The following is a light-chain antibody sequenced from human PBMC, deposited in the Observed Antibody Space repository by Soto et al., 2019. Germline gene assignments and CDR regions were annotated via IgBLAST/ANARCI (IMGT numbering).Light chain of an antibody. CDR2: DVS. Sequence: QSVLTQPASVSGSPGQSITISCTGTSSDVGRYNYVSWHQQHPGKAPKLLIFDVSNRPSGVSDRFSGSKSGSTASLTISGLQAEDEADYYCTSYTTGTTWVFGGGTKLTVL. CDR1: SSDVGRYNY. V-gene: IGLV2-14*03. J-gene: IGLJ3*02. CDR3: TSYTTGTTWV.